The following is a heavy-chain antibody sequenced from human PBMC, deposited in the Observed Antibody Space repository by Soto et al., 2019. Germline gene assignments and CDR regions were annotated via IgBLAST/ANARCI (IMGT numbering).Heavy chain of an antibody. V-gene: IGHV5-51*01. CDR2: VNPADSDT. D-gene: IGHD3-3*01. J-gene: IGHJ4*02. CDR3: VRPDSNGYYTH. CDR1: GYSFTNYW. Sequence: PGASLEISCKGSGYSFTNYWIGWVRQMPGKGLEWIGIVNPADSDTRYSPSFQGQVTVSVDKSISTAYLQRGSLKASDTAMYYCVRPDSNGYYTHWGQGTQVTVSS.